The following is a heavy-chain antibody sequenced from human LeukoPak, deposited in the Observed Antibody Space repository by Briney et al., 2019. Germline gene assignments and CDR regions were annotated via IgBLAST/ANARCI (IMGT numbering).Heavy chain of an antibody. Sequence: SETLSLTCAVSGGSLSSSNWWSWVRPPPGKGLEWIGEIYHSGSTNYNPSLKSRVTISVDKSKSQFSLKLSSVTAADTAVYYCASGPKGEGMDVWGQGTTVTVSS. CDR3: ASGPKGEGMDV. CDR1: GGSLSSSNW. J-gene: IGHJ6*02. D-gene: IGHD3-10*01. V-gene: IGHV4-4*02. CDR2: IYHSGST.